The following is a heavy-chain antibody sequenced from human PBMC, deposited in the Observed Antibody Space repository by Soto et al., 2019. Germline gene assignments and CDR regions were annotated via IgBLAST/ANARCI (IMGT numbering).Heavy chain of an antibody. Sequence: APVKVCCKASGYTFTSYGIRWVRQAPGQGLEWMGWISAYNGNTNYAQKLQGRVTMTTDTSTSTAYMELRSLRSDDTAVYYCARDRYDFWSGYPRFDYYYYMDVWGKGTTVTVSS. CDR3: ARDRYDFWSGYPRFDYYYYMDV. CDR1: GYTFTSYG. V-gene: IGHV1-18*01. J-gene: IGHJ6*03. D-gene: IGHD3-3*01. CDR2: ISAYNGNT.